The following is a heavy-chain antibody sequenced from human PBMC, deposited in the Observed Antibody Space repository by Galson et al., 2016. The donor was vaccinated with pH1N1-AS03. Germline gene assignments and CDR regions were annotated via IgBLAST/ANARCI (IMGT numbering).Heavy chain of an antibody. CDR3: ARQRAELGTHDY. D-gene: IGHD7-27*01. Sequence: LRLSCAASGFTFNNYWMSWVRQAPGKGLEFIGEINHSGDAKYNPSLQSRVTISVDKSKNQFSLKVNSVSAADTALYYCARQRAELGTHDYWGQGTLFIVSS. V-gene: IGHV4-34*01. CDR1: GFTFNNYW. CDR2: INHSGDA. J-gene: IGHJ4*02.